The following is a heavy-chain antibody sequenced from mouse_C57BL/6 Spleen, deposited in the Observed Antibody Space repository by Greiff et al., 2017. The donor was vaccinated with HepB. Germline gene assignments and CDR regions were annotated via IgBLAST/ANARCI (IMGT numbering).Heavy chain of an antibody. D-gene: IGHD1-1*01. V-gene: IGHV6-6*01. J-gene: IGHJ3*01. CDR2: IRNKANNHAT. CDR3: TRPTVVATDTWFAY. Sequence: EVKVVESGGGLVQPGGSMKLSCAASGFTFSDAWMDWVRQSPEKGLEWVAEIRNKANNHATYYAESVKGRFTISRDDSKSSVYLQMNSLRAEDTGIYYCTRPTVVATDTWFAYWGQGTLVTVSA. CDR1: GFTFSDAW.